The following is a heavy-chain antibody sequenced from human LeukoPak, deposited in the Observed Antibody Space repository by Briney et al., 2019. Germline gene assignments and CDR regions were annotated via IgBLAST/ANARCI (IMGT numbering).Heavy chain of an antibody. J-gene: IGHJ6*03. V-gene: IGHV3-23*01. CDR3: ARDPYTGSYGDYYYYYMDV. D-gene: IGHD1-26*01. Sequence: GGSLRLSCAASGFTFSSYAMSWVRQAPGKGLEWVSAISGSGHSTDYADSVKGRFTISRDNSKNTLYLEMNSLRVEDTAVYYCARDPYTGSYGDYYYYYMDVWGKGTTVTISS. CDR2: ISGSGHST. CDR1: GFTFSSYA.